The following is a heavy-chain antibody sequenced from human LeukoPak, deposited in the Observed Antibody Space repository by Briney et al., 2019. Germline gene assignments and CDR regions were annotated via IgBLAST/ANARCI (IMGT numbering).Heavy chain of an antibody. V-gene: IGHV3-21*01. Sequence: PGGSLRLSCAASGFTFSSYSKNWVRQAPGKGLEWVSSISSSSSYIYYADSVKGRFTISRDNAKNSLYLQMNSLRAEDTAVYYCAKEDSSSWSIDYWGQGTLVTVSS. D-gene: IGHD6-13*01. CDR3: AKEDSSSWSIDY. CDR2: ISSSSSYI. CDR1: GFTFSSYS. J-gene: IGHJ4*02.